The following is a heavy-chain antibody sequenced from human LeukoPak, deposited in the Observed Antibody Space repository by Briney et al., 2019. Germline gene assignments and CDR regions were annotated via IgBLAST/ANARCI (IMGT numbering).Heavy chain of an antibody. CDR3: ARSCSSTSCSLDY. J-gene: IGHJ4*02. CDR1: GYTFTGYY. CDR2: INPNSGGT. Sequence: GASVKVSCKASGYTFTGYYMHWVRQAPGQGLEWMGWINPNSGGTNYAQKFQGRVTMTRDTSISTAYMELSRLRSDDTAEYYCARSCSSTSCSLDYWGQGTLVTVSS. V-gene: IGHV1-2*02. D-gene: IGHD2-2*01.